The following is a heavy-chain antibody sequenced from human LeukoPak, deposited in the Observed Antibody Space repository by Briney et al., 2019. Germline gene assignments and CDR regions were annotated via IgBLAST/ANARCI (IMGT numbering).Heavy chain of an antibody. D-gene: IGHD3-10*01. CDR2: IYYSGRT. J-gene: IGHJ5*02. V-gene: IGHV4-31*03. CDR1: GGSISSGGYY. Sequence: SETLSLTCTVSGGSISSGGYYWSWIRQHPGKGLEWIGYIYYSGRTYYNPSLKMRVTISVDTSKNQFSLKLSSVTAADTAVYYCAYYGSGIRTSWGQGTLVTVSS. CDR3: AYYGSGIRTS.